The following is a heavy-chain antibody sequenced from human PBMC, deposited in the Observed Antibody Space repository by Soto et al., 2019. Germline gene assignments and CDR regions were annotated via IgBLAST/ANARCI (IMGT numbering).Heavy chain of an antibody. J-gene: IGHJ4*02. Sequence: ASETLSLTCSVYGGSFCGYYWSWIRQPPGKGLEWIGEINHSGSTNYNPSLKSRVTISVDTSKNQFSLKLSSVTAADTALYYCARGGTVHTAIQQYFDYWGQGTLVTVSS. CDR2: INHSGST. CDR1: GGSFCGYY. CDR3: ARGGTVHTAIQQYFDY. V-gene: IGHV4-34*01. D-gene: IGHD5-18*01.